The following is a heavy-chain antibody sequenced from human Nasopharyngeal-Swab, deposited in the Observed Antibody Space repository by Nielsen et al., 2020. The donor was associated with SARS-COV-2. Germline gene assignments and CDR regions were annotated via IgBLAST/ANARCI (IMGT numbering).Heavy chain of an antibody. CDR1: GFTFSDYY. D-gene: IGHD3-9*01. CDR2: ISSSGSTI. CDR3: AREGLSRYCDWLSLGDNDY. J-gene: IGHJ4*02. V-gene: IGHV3-11*01. Sequence: GESLKISCAASGFTFSDYYMSWIRQAPGKGLEWVSYISSSGSTIYYADSVKGRFTISRDNAKNSLYPQMNSLRAEDTAVYYCAREGLSRYCDWLSLGDNDYWGQGTLVTVSS.